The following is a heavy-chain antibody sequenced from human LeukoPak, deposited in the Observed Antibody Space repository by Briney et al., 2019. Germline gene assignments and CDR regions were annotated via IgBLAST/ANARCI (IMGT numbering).Heavy chain of an antibody. Sequence: PSETLSLTCTVSGDSISSSNSYRGWIRQPPGKGLEWIGSLYYSGSSYYNPSLKSRVTISADTSKNQFSLKLTSVTAADMAVYYCARGVWFGEVPDGRYNWFDSWGQGTLVTVSS. CDR3: ARGVWFGEVPDGRYNWFDS. D-gene: IGHD3-10*01. J-gene: IGHJ5*01. CDR1: GDSISSSNSY. CDR2: LYYSGSS. V-gene: IGHV4-39*01.